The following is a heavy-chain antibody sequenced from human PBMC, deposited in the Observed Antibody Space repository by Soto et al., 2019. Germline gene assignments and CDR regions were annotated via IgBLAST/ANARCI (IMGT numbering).Heavy chain of an antibody. CDR1: GFTFSSYS. V-gene: IGHV3-21*01. CDR2: ISSSSSYI. Sequence: SLRLSCAASGFTFSSYSMNWVRQAPGKGLEWVSSISSSSSYIYYADSVKGRFTISRDNAKNSLYLQMNSLRAEDTAVYYCAREDSRIKGKNAFDIWGQGTMVTVSS. J-gene: IGHJ3*02. D-gene: IGHD6-13*01. CDR3: AREDSRIKGKNAFDI.